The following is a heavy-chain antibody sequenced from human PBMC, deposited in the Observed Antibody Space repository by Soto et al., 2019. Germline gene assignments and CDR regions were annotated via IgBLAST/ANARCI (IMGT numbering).Heavy chain of an antibody. CDR1: GGSISSGDYY. CDR3: ARDRDTTVRGAPDAFDS. CDR2: IYYSGST. V-gene: IGHV4-30-4*01. D-gene: IGHD3-10*01. J-gene: IGHJ3*02. Sequence: QVQLQESGPGLVKPSQTLSLTCTVSGGSISSGDYYWSWIRQPPGKGLEWIGYIYYSGSTYYNPSLKSRVTISVDTSKNQFSLKLSSVTAADTAVYYCARDRDTTVRGAPDAFDSWGQGTMVTVSS.